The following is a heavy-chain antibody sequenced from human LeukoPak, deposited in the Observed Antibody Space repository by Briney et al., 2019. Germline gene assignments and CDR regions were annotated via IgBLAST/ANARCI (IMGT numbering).Heavy chain of an antibody. CDR2: ITTSDGNT. D-gene: IGHD2-2*01. J-gene: IGHJ4*02. CDR3: AKNGEVVPAAMIDY. Sequence: GGSLRLSCAASGFTFSSYTMSWVRQAPGKGLEWVSTITTSDGNTYYADSVKGRFTISRDNSKNTLYLQMNSLRAEDTAVYYCAKNGEVVPAAMIDYWGQGTLVTVSS. CDR1: GFTFSSYT. V-gene: IGHV3-23*01.